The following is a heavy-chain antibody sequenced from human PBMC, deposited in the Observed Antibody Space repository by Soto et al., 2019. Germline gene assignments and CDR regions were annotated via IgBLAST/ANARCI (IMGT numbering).Heavy chain of an antibody. V-gene: IGHV2-5*02. D-gene: IGHD2-2*01. J-gene: IGHJ5*02. CDR1: GFSLSTSGVG. Sequence: QITLKESGPTLVKPTQTLTLTCTFSGFSLSTSGVGVGWIRQPPGKALEWLALIYWDDDKRYSPSLKSRLTITKDTSKNQVVLTMTNMDPVDTAKYYCAHVGYCISFSCTKWFDPWGQGTLVTVSS. CDR3: AHVGYCISFSCTKWFDP. CDR2: IYWDDDK.